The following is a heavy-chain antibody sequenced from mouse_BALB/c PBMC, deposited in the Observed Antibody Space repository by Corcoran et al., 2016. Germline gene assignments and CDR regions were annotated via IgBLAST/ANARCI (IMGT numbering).Heavy chain of an antibody. CDR2: INTYTGEP. Sequence: QIQLVQSGPELKKPGETVKISCKASGYTFTNYGMNWVKQAPGKGLKWMGWINTYTGEPTYADDFKGRFAFSLETSASTAYLQINNLKNEDTATYCCARWLLSYYAMDYWGQGTSVTVSS. J-gene: IGHJ4*01. CDR1: GYTFTNYG. CDR3: ARWLLSYYAMDY. V-gene: IGHV9-3-1*01. D-gene: IGHD2-3*01.